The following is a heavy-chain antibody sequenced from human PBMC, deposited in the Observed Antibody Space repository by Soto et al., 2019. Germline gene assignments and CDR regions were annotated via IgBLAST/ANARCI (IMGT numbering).Heavy chain of an antibody. CDR3: ARDWGAHDAFDI. CDR2: IWYDGSNK. CDR1: GFTFSSYG. V-gene: IGHV3-33*01. Sequence: PGGSLRLSCAASGFTFSSYGMHWVRQAPGKGLEWVAVIWYDGSNKYYADSVKGRFTISRDNSKNTLYLQMNSLRAEDTAVYYCARDWGAHDAFDIWGQGTMVTVSS. J-gene: IGHJ3*02. D-gene: IGHD3-16*01.